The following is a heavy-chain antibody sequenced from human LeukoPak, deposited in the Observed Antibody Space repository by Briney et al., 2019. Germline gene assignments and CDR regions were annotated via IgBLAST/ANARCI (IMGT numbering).Heavy chain of an antibody. CDR2: IYTSGST. Sequence: PSETLSLTCTVSGGSVSSLGYYWSWIRQPAGKGLEWIGHIYTSGSTNYNPSLESRVTISLDTSKNQFSLKLSSVTAADTAVYYCARDPYCSSTSCYDYWGQGTLVTVSS. V-gene: IGHV4-61*09. CDR3: ARDPYCSSTSCYDY. J-gene: IGHJ4*02. CDR1: GGSVSSLGYY. D-gene: IGHD2-2*01.